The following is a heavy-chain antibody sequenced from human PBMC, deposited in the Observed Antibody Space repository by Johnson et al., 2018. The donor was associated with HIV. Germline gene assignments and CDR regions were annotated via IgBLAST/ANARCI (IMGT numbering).Heavy chain of an antibody. V-gene: IGHV3-66*01. CDR3: ARGCRDGYTCDAFDV. CDR1: GFTVSSNY. CDR2: INSGGGT. J-gene: IGHJ3*01. Sequence: EVQLVESGGGLVQPGGSLRLSCAASGFTVSSNYMTWVRQGPGKGLEWVSVINSGGGTYYADSVTGRFTISRDNSKNTLYLQMNSLRAEDTAVYFCARGCRDGYTCDAFDVWGQGTSVTVSS. D-gene: IGHD5-24*01.